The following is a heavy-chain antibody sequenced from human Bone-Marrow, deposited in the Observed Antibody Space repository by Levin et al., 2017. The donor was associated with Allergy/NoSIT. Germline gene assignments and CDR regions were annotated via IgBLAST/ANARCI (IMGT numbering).Heavy chain of an antibody. D-gene: IGHD3-22*01. CDR1: GYSFTGFY. CDR2: ISPNSGGT. Sequence: ASVKVSCKASGYSFTGFYLHWIRQAPRQGLEGMGWISPNSGGTNYAQKFQGRGTMSRDTYISTAYMELSRLRSDDTAVYYCSRRPHYYDSSGYYGSHAFGIWGQGTMVTVSS. CDR3: SRRPHYYDSSGYYGSHAFGI. J-gene: IGHJ3*02. V-gene: IGHV1-2*02.